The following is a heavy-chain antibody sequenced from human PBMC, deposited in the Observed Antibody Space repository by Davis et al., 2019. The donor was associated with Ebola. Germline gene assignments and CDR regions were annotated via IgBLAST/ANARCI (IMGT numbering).Heavy chain of an antibody. CDR1: GFTFSSYW. Sequence: HTGGSLRLSCAASGFTFSSYWMHWVRQAPGKGLVWVSRISSDGSSTTYADSVKGRFTISRDNAKNTLYLQMNSLRAEDTAVYYCAKIPSGIVVVPAEPDYWGQGTLVTVSS. D-gene: IGHD2-2*01. V-gene: IGHV3-74*01. CDR3: AKIPSGIVVVPAEPDY. CDR2: ISSDGSST. J-gene: IGHJ4*02.